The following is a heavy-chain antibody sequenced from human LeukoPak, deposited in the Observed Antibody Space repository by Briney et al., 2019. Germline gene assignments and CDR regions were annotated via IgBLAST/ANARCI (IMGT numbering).Heavy chain of an antibody. Sequence: ASVKVSCKASGYTFTSYYMHWVRQAPGQGHEWMGIINPSGGSTGYAQKFQGRVTMTRDTSTSTVYMELSSLRSEDTAVYYCARDIPYYDFWSGYPSVYYYYGMDVWGQGTTVTVSS. CDR2: INPSGGST. D-gene: IGHD3-3*01. CDR1: GYTFTSYY. V-gene: IGHV1-46*01. CDR3: ARDIPYYDFWSGYPSVYYYYGMDV. J-gene: IGHJ6*02.